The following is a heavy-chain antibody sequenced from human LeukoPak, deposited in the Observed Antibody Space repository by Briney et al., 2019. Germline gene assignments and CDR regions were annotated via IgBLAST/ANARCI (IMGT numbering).Heavy chain of an antibody. V-gene: IGHV4-59*01. CDR3: ARDRGNYFDY. CDR1: GGSISCYY. J-gene: IGHJ4*02. D-gene: IGHD6-13*01. Sequence: PSETLSLTFTVSGGSISCYYWSWIRQPPGKGLVWIGYISYSGTTNYNPSLKSRVTISVAPSKNQFSLKLRSVTAPDTAVYYCARDRGNYFDYWGQGTLVTVSS. CDR2: ISYSGTT.